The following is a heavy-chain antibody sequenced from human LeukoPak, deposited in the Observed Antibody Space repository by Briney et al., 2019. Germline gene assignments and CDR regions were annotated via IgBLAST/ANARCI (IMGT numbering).Heavy chain of an antibody. D-gene: IGHD3-22*01. J-gene: IGHJ3*02. CDR3: ARVGTWDYYDSSGYSDAFDI. CDR1: GYTFTSYA. V-gene: IGHV1-3*01. Sequence: EASVKVSCKASGYTFTSYAMHWVRQAPGQRLEWMGWINAGNGNTKYSQKFQGRVTITRDTSASTAYMELSSLRSEDTAVYYCARVGTWDYYDSSGYSDAFDIWGQGTMVTVSS. CDR2: INAGNGNT.